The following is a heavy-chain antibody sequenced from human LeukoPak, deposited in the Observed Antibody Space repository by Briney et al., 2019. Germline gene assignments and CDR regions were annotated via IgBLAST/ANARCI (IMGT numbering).Heavy chain of an antibody. CDR2: INSDGGDT. Sequence: GGSLRLSCAASGFTFSNYYVHWVRQPPGKGLVWVSRINSDGGDTGYVDSVKGRFTISRDNAKNTVYLQMNSLRAEDTAVYYCATFGFNWNLGYWGQGTLVTVSS. J-gene: IGHJ4*02. CDR3: ATFGFNWNLGY. V-gene: IGHV3-74*01. CDR1: GFTFSNYY. D-gene: IGHD1-20*01.